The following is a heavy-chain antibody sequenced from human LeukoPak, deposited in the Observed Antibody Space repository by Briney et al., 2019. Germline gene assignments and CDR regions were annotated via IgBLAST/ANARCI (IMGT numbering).Heavy chain of an antibody. CDR2: IYYSGST. CDR3: ARDHPHGGNSGGGWFDP. CDR1: GGSISSYY. Sequence: SETLSPTCTVSGGSISSYYWSWIRQPPGKGLEWIGYIYYSGSTNYNPSLKSRVTISVDTSKNQFSLKLSSVTAADTAVYYCARDHPHGGNSGGGWFDPWGQGTLVTVSS. D-gene: IGHD4-23*01. J-gene: IGHJ5*02. V-gene: IGHV4-59*01.